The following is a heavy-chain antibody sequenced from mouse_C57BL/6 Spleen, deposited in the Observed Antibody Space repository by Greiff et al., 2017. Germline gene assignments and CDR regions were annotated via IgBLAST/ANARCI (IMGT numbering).Heavy chain of an antibody. J-gene: IGHJ1*03. D-gene: IGHD2-3*01. Sequence: VQLQQPGAELVMPGASVKLSCKASGYTFTSYWMHWVKQRPGQGLEWIGEIDPSDSYTNYNQKFKGKSTLTVDKSSSTAYMQLSSLTSEDSAVYYCARSDGYYDCDVWGTGTTVTVSS. CDR1: GYTFTSYW. CDR3: ARSDGYYDCDV. V-gene: IGHV1-69*01. CDR2: IDPSDSYT.